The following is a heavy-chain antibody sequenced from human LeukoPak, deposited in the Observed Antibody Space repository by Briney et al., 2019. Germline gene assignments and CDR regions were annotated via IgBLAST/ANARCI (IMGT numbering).Heavy chain of an antibody. Sequence: GGSLRLSCAASAFTFSSYSMNWVRQAPGKVLEWVAVISYDGSNKYYADSVKGRFTISRDNSKNTLYLQMNSLRAEDTAVYYCARSAVAAPTNWHFDFWGRGTLVTVSS. CDR2: ISYDGSNK. D-gene: IGHD6-6*01. V-gene: IGHV3-30*03. CDR1: AFTFSSYS. J-gene: IGHJ2*01. CDR3: ARSAVAAPTNWHFDF.